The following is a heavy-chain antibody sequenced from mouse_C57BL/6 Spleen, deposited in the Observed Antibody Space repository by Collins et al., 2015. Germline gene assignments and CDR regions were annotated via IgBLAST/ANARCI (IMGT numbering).Heavy chain of an antibody. CDR2: ISYSGST. CDR1: GYSITSDYA. D-gene: IGHD2-1*01. CDR3: ARSPIYYGNPWFAY. Sequence: DVQLQESGPGLVKPSQSLSLTCTVTGYSITSDYAWNWIRQVPGNKLEWMGYISYSGSTSYNPSLKSRISITRDTSKNQFFLQLNSVTTEDTATYYCARSPIYYGNPWFAYWGQGTLVTVSA. V-gene: IGHV3-2*02. J-gene: IGHJ3*01.